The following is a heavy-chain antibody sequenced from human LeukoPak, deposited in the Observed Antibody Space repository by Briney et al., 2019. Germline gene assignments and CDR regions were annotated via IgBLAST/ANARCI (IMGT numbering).Heavy chain of an antibody. CDR2: IYSGGST. CDR3: ARDYVDIVATIGLDY. J-gene: IGHJ4*02. CDR1: GFTVSSNY. D-gene: IGHD5-12*01. Sequence: GGSLRLSCAASGFTVSSNYMSWVRQAPGKGLEWVSVIYSGGSTYYADSVKGRFTISRDNSKNTLYLQMNSLRAEDTAVYYCARDYVDIVATIGLDYWGQGTLVTVSS. V-gene: IGHV3-53*01.